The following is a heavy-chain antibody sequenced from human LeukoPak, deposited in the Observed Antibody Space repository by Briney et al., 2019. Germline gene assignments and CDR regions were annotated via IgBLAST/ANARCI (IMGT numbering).Heavy chain of an antibody. D-gene: IGHD2-21*02. CDR3: ATRVYCGGDCYSSHGMDV. Sequence: GGSLRLSCAASGFTFSDYYMSWIRQAPGKGLEWVSYINNSGSTIYYADSVKGRFTISRDNAKNSLYLQMNSLRPEDTAVYYCATRVYCGGDCYSSHGMDVWGPGTTVTVS. V-gene: IGHV3-11*01. CDR1: GFTFSDYY. J-gene: IGHJ6*02. CDR2: INNSGSTI.